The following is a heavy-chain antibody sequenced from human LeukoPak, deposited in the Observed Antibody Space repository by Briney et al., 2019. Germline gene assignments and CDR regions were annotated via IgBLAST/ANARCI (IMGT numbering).Heavy chain of an antibody. J-gene: IGHJ4*02. D-gene: IGHD5-24*01. CDR3: ARGRMATIDY. V-gene: IGHV4-30-2*01. CDR2: IYHSGST. Sequence: SETLSLTCTVSGGSISSGGYSWSWLRQPPGKGLEWIGYIYHSGSTYYNPSLKSRVTISVDRSKNQFSLKLSSVTAADTAVYYCARGRMATIDYWGQGTLVTVSS. CDR1: GGSISSGGYS.